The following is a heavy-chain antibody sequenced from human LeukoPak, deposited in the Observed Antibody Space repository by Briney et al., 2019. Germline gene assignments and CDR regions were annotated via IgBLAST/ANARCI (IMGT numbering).Heavy chain of an antibody. CDR2: ISYDGNNK. CDR1: GFAFSSYA. D-gene: IGHD2-21*02. Sequence: GRSLRLSCAASGFAFSSYALHWVRQAPGQGLQWVASISYDGNNKYYADSVRGRLTISRDSAKNTLYLQMNSLSTEDTAMYYCARSIVVVTYLAYWGQGTLVTVSS. V-gene: IGHV3-30-3*01. CDR3: ARSIVVVTYLAY. J-gene: IGHJ4*02.